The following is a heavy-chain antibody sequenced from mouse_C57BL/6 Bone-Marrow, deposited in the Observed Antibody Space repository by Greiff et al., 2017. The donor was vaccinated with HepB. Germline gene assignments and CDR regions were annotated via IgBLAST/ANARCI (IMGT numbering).Heavy chain of an antibody. D-gene: IGHD2-5*01. CDR1: GYTFTNYW. CDR3: ARSGAYYSNYEAMDY. Sequence: VQLQQSGAELVRPGTSVKMSCKASGYTFTNYWIGWAKQRPGHGLEWIGDIYPGDGYTNYNEKFKGKATLTADKSSSTAYMQFSSLTSEDSAIYYCARSGAYYSNYEAMDYWGQGTSVTVSS. J-gene: IGHJ4*01. CDR2: IYPGDGYT. V-gene: IGHV1-63*01.